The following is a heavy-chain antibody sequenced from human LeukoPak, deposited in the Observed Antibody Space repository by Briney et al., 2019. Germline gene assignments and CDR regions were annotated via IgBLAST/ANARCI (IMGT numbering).Heavy chain of an antibody. CDR3: GRAERDWGPEY. J-gene: IGHJ4*02. CDR1: GGSVSGNRAT. CDR2: IYYRSKWYA. V-gene: IGHV6-1*01. D-gene: IGHD2-21*02. Sequence: PSQTLSLTCAISGGSVSGNRATWNWLRQSPSRGLEWLGRIYYRSKWYADYAVSVKGRITINPDTSKNQFSLLLNSVTPEDTAVYFCGRAERDWGPEYWGQGTLVTVSS.